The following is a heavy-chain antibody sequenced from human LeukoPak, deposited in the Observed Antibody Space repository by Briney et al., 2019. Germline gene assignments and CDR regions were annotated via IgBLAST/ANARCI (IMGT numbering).Heavy chain of an antibody. CDR2: IYYSGTT. V-gene: IGHV4-39*07. Sequence: SETLSLTCTVSGGSISSSIYYWGWIRQPPGKGLEWIGSIYYSGTTYYNPSLKSRVTISVDTSKNQFSLKLSSVTAADTAVYYCAREEIAAAGYWYYGIRYFDYWGQGTLVPVSS. D-gene: IGHD6-13*01. J-gene: IGHJ4*02. CDR1: GGSISSSIYY. CDR3: AREEIAAAGYWYYGIRYFDY.